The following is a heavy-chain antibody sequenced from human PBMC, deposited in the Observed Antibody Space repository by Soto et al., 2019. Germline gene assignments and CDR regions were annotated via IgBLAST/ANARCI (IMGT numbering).Heavy chain of an antibody. CDR2: ISAYNANT. V-gene: IGHV1-18*01. CDR3: ARDRRGADVSFGY. CDR1: RYRFMSRG. D-gene: IGHD1-26*01. Sequence: ASVEVCCEVSRYRFMSRGRSWGRHVPGQGLEWMGWISAYNANTNYAQKLQGRVTMTTDTPTSTAYMELRSLRSDDTAVYYCARDRRGADVSFGYWGRGPLGTVSS. J-gene: IGHJ4*02.